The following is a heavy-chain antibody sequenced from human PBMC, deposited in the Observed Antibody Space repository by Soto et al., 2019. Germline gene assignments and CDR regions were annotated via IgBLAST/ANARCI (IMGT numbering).Heavy chain of an antibody. D-gene: IGHD6-6*01. Sequence: TSETLSLTCTVSGGSISGSSYYWGWIRQPPGKGLEWIGSIYYSGSAYYNPSLKSRVTISVDTSKNQFSLKLSSVTAADTAVYYCARRQMAARIFDYWGQGTLVTAPQ. V-gene: IGHV4-39*01. CDR2: IYYSGSA. CDR3: ARRQMAARIFDY. CDR1: GGSISGSSYY. J-gene: IGHJ4*02.